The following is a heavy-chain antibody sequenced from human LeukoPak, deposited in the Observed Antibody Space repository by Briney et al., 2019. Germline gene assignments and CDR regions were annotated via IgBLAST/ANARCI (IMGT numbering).Heavy chain of an antibody. J-gene: IGHJ4*02. CDR2: VSGSGGST. D-gene: IGHD4-23*01. V-gene: IGHV3-23*01. CDR1: GFTFSSFA. CDR3: ARDPRWPGIKFFDY. Sequence: GGSLRLSCAASGFTFSSFAMSWVRQAPGKGLEWVSAVSGSGGSTYYADSVKGRFTISRDNSKNTLSLQMNSLRAEDTAVYYCARDPRWPGIKFFDYWGQGTLLTVSS.